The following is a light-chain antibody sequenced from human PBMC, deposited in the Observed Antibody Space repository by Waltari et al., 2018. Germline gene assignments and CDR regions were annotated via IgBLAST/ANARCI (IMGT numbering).Light chain of an antibody. V-gene: IGKV3-20*01. J-gene: IGKJ1*01. CDR1: QSVGRS. Sequence: EIVLTQSPGNLSLSPGERVTLSCRASQSVGRSLAWYQQKPGQAPRLLIYGASSRATGIPDRFSCSGSGTDFSLTISRLAPDDLSVYYCQHYVRLPVTFGQGTKVEI. CDR3: QHYVRLPVT. CDR2: GAS.